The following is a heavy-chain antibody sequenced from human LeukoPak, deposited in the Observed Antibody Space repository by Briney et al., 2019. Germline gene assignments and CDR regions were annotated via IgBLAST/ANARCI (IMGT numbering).Heavy chain of an antibody. CDR2: IYPGDSDT. J-gene: IGHJ4*02. D-gene: IGHD3-22*01. V-gene: IGHV5-51*01. CDR1: GYSFTSYW. Sequence: GESLKISCMGSGYSFTSYWIGWVRQMPGKGLGWRGIIYPGDSDTSYSPSFQGQVTISADKSIITAYLQWSSLKASDTAMYYCARQPTYYDSSRGIDYWGQGTLVTVSS. CDR3: ARQPTYYDSSRGIDY.